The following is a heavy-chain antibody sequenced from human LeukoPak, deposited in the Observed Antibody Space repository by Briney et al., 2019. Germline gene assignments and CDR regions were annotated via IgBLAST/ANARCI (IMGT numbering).Heavy chain of an antibody. V-gene: IGHV4-59*01. CDR1: GGFISSYY. CDR2: IYYSGST. J-gene: IGHJ4*02. D-gene: IGHD4-17*01. CDR3: ARASYGDLAL. Sequence: SETLSLTCTVSGGFISSYYWSWIRQPPGKGLEWIGYIYYSGSTNYNPSLKSRVTISVDTSKNQFSLKLSSVTAADTAVYYCARASYGDLALWGQGTLVTVSS.